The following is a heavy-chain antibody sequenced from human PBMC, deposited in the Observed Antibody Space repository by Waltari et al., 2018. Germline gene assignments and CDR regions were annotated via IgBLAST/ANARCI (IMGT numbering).Heavy chain of an antibody. CDR3: ATGIRDGAFDS. J-gene: IGHJ4*02. CDR1: GGSFRTNT. V-gene: IGHV1-69*12. D-gene: IGHD2-21*01. Sequence: QVQLLQSGAEMKKPGSSVKVSCKASGGSFRTNTLHWMRQAPGEGLEWVGGSSPIFYKTSYAGTLRGRVAISADESTSTSYMELRGLQSDDTAVYYCATGIRDGAFDSWGQGTLVTVSS. CDR2: SSPIFYKT.